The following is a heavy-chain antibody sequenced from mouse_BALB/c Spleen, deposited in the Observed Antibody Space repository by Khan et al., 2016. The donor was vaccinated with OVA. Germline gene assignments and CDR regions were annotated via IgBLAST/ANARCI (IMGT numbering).Heavy chain of an antibody. CDR1: GYTFSTYW. J-gene: IGHJ3*01. Sequence: QVQLQQSGAELAKPGASVKMSCKASGYTFSTYWMHWVQQRPGQGLEWIGYINPSTGYTYYNPKLKDKATLTADKSYSTAYMQLSSLTSEDTAVYYCESEGIAYWGQGTLVTVSA. CDR2: INPSTGYT. V-gene: IGHV1-7*01. CDR3: ESEGIAY.